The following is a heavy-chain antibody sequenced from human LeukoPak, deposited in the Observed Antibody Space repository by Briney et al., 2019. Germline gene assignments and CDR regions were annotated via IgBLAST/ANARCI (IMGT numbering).Heavy chain of an antibody. CDR1: GYTFTSYG. D-gene: IGHD6-13*01. J-gene: IGHJ4*02. Sequence: AVKVSCKASGYTFTSYGINWVRQAPGQGLEWMGWISAYNGNTNYAQKVQGRVTMTTDTSTSTAYMELRSLRSDDTAVYYCAKAHYSVAAAGMSDGWGQGTLVTVSS. V-gene: IGHV1-18*01. CDR3: AKAHYSVAAAGMSDG. CDR2: ISAYNGNT.